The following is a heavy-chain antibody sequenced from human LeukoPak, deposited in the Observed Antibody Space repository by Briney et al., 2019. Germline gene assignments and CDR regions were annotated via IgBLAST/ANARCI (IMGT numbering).Heavy chain of an antibody. CDR1: GLTFRGSD. CDR3: VRHSDCSDRNCYSD. V-gene: IGHV3-73*01. J-gene: IGHJ4*02. Sequence: PGGPVKLSCAASGLTFRGSDMHGVRQASGKGLEGLGRIRSKAYNYATAYVVSVKGRFTISRDDSKNTAYLQMNSLKTEDTAMYYCVRHSDCSDRNCYSDWGQGTLVTVSS. CDR2: IRSKAYNYAT. D-gene: IGHD2-15*01.